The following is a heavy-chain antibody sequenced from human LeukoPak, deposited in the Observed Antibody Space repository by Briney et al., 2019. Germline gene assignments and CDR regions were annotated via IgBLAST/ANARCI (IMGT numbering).Heavy chain of an antibody. Sequence: GGSLRLSCTACGFTLGDYAMRWFRQAPGEGREWVGFIRSKAYGRTTEYAASVKGRLTISRDHSKSIAYLQMNSLNTEDTAVYYCTRDHQLWSGREVFDYWGQGTLVTASS. CDR1: GFTLGDYA. V-gene: IGHV3-49*03. CDR2: IRSKAYGRTT. J-gene: IGHJ4*02. CDR3: TRDHQLWSGREVFDY. D-gene: IGHD5-18*01.